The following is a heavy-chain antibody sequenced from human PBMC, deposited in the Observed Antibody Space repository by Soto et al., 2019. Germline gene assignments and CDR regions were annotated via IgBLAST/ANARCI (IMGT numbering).Heavy chain of an antibody. Sequence: QVPLVQSGAEVKKPGSSVKVSCKASGGTFSSYAISGVRQAPGQGLEWMGGTIPIFGTANYAQKFQAGVTITADESTSTAYMELSSLRSEDTAVYYCAREGFDILTGLTVPYFDYWGQGTLVTVSS. CDR2: TIPIFGTA. V-gene: IGHV1-69*01. D-gene: IGHD3-9*01. CDR1: GGTFSSYA. CDR3: AREGFDILTGLTVPYFDY. J-gene: IGHJ4*02.